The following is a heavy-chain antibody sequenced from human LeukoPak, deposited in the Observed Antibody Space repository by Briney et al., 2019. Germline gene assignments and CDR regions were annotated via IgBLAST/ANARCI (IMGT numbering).Heavy chain of an antibody. CDR3: ARDVGGDCYAYDY. CDR2: ISYDGSNK. V-gene: IGHV3-30*19. J-gene: IGHJ4*02. Sequence: PGGSLRLSCAASGFTFSSYGMHWVRQAPGKGLEWVAVISYDGSNKYYADSVKGRFTISRDNSKNTLYLQMNSLRAEDTAVYYCARDVGGDCYAYDYWGQGTLVTVSS. CDR1: GFTFSSYG. D-gene: IGHD2-21*02.